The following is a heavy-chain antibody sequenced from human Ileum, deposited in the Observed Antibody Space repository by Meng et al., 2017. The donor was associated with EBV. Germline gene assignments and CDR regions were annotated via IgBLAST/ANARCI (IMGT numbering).Heavy chain of an antibody. D-gene: IGHD2-2*03. J-gene: IGHJ4*02. V-gene: IGHV3-53*02. Sequence: GKTAGGLVQLWGSVTVCSVTSGFSGRSNHMSWVGQKPRKGLDSLLSTYSDGSTYYADAMMTPFTTTSENYMNTLNLQMNNTRVDDTAVYYGARGGWIVPVDWGQGTLVTVSS. CDR1: GFSGRSNH. CDR3: ARGGWIVPVD. CDR2: TYSDGST.